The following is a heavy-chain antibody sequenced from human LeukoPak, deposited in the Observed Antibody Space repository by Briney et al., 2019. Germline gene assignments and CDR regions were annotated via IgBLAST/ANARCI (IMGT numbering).Heavy chain of an antibody. D-gene: IGHD3-3*01. V-gene: IGHV3-9*01. CDR1: GLTFYDYV. CDR3: AKDTRFLPLYYFDY. CDR2: ISWNSVSL. Sequence: GGALRLSWEASGLTFYDYVIHWVGQAPGEGLGLVSGISWNSVSLGYEHSVKGRFTISRDNAKNSLYLQMNSLVAEDTALYYCAKDTRFLPLYYFDYRGQGTLVTDSS. J-gene: IGHJ4*02.